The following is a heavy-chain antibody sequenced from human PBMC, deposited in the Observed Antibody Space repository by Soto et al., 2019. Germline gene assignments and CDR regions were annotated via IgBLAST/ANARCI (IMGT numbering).Heavy chain of an antibody. CDR3: ARDGIVATINPFDY. CDR1: GYTFPSYG. Sequence: GASVKVSCKASGYTFPSYGISWVRQAPGQGLEWMGWISAYNGNTNYAQKLQGRVTMTTDTSTSTAYMELRSLRSDDTAVYYCARDGIVATINPFDYWGQGTLVTASS. D-gene: IGHD5-12*01. V-gene: IGHV1-18*01. CDR2: ISAYNGNT. J-gene: IGHJ4*02.